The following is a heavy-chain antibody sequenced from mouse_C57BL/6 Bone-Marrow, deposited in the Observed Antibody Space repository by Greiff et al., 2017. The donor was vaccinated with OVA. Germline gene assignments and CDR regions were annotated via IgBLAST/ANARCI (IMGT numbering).Heavy chain of an antibody. V-gene: IGHV7-1*01. Sequence: EVQVVESGGGLVQSGRSLRLSCATSGFTFSDFYMEWVRQAPGKGLEWIAASRNKANDYTTEYSASVKGRFIVSRDTSQSILYLQMNALRAEDTAIYYCARDGEGLDYWGQGTTLTVSS. CDR1: GFTFSDFY. CDR2: SRNKANDYTT. J-gene: IGHJ2*01. D-gene: IGHD3-3*01. CDR3: ARDGEGLDY.